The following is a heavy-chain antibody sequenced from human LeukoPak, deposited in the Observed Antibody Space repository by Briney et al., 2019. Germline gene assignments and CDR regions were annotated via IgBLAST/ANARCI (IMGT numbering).Heavy chain of an antibody. V-gene: IGHV1-69*04. Sequence: SVKVSCKASGGAFSSYAISWVRQAPGQGLEWMGRIIPILGIANYAQKFQGRVTITADKSTSTAYMELSSLRSEDTAVYYCARDPGIAVAGHYYYYGMDVWGQGTTVTVSS. CDR3: ARDPGIAVAGHYYYYGMDV. J-gene: IGHJ6*02. CDR1: GGAFSSYA. CDR2: IIPILGIA. D-gene: IGHD6-19*01.